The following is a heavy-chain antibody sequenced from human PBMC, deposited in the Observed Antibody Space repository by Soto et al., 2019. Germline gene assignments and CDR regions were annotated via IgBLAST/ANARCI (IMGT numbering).Heavy chain of an antibody. D-gene: IGHD6-19*01. J-gene: IGHJ4*02. CDR1: GYTFTSFD. CDR2: MNPNSGNT. Sequence: ASVKVSCKASGYTFTSFDINWVRQATGQGLEWMGWMNPNSGNTGYAQKFQGRVTMTRNTSIRTAYMELSSLRSEDTAVYYCAGAYTWGVAGAGTGGQGTLVTVPS. V-gene: IGHV1-8*01. CDR3: AGAYTWGVAGAGT.